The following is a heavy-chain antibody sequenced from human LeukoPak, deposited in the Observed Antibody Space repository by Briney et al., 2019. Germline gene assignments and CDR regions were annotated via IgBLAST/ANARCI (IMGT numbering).Heavy chain of an antibody. J-gene: IGHJ4*02. V-gene: IGHV3-48*01. D-gene: IGHD3-10*01. CDR1: GFTFTKYS. CDR2: VSSGSTTI. Sequence: GGSLRLSCAASGFTFTKYSMHWVRQTPGKGLEWVSYVSSGSTTIYYTDSVKGRFTISRDNAKNSLYLQMNSLRAEDTAVYYCARRESTTMVRGGVDYWGQGTLVTVSS. CDR3: ARRESTTMVRGGVDY.